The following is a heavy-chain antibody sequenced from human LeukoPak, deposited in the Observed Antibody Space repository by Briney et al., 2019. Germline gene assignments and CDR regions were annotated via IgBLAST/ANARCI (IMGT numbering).Heavy chain of an antibody. CDR3: AKDTTRVPAATPDY. J-gene: IGHJ4*02. CDR2: ISWNSGSI. D-gene: IGHD2-2*01. V-gene: IGHV3-9*01. CDR1: GFTFDDYA. Sequence: GGSLRLSCAASGFTFDDYAMHWVRQAPGKGLEWVSGISWNSGSIGYADSVKGRFTISRDNAKNSLYLQMNSPRAEDTALYYCAKDTTRVPAATPDYWGQGTLVTVSS.